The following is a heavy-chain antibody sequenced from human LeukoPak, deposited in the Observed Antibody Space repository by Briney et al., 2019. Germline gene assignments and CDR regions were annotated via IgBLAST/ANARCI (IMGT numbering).Heavy chain of an antibody. Sequence: GASVKVSCKASGGTFSNYAIGWVRQAPGQGLEWMGWISAYNGNTNYAQKLQGRVTMTTDTSTSTAYMELRSLRSDDTAVYYCARGVSNYRRDHYMDVWGKGTTVTVSS. V-gene: IGHV1-18*01. CDR3: ARGVSNYRRDHYMDV. CDR2: ISAYNGNT. D-gene: IGHD4-11*01. J-gene: IGHJ6*03. CDR1: GGTFSNYA.